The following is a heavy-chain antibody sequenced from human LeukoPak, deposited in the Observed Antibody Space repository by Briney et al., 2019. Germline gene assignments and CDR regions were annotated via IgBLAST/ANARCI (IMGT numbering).Heavy chain of an antibody. CDR3: ARRGGRGYSPTYYFDY. CDR2: IYYSGST. CDR1: GGSISSYY. D-gene: IGHD5-18*01. Sequence: SETLSLTCTVSGGSISSYYWNWIRQPPGKGLEWIGYIYYSGSTNYNPSLKSRVTISVDTSKNQFSLKLSSVTAADTAVYYCARRGGRGYSPTYYFDYWGQGTLVTVSS. J-gene: IGHJ4*02. V-gene: IGHV4-59*12.